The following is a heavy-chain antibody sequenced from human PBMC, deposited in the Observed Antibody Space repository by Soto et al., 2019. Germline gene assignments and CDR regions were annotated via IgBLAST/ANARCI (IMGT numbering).Heavy chain of an antibody. J-gene: IGHJ5*01. D-gene: IGHD3-22*01. CDR2: IYHSGST. CDR1: GGSISSGGDP. V-gene: IGHV4-30-2*01. CDR3: ARDFYNSVGSTWFDS. Sequence: SATLSLTCAVSGGSISSGGDPWSWIRQPPGKGLEWIGYIYHSGSTYYNPSLKSRVTISIDRSKNQFSLKLTSLTSADTAVYYCARDFYNSVGSTWFDSWSQGTLVTVSS.